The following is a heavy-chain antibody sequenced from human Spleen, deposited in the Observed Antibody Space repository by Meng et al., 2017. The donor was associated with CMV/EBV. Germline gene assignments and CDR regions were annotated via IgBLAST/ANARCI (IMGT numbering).Heavy chain of an antibody. CDR2: INHSGST. D-gene: IGHD2-2*01. CDR1: GGSLSGYY. J-gene: IGHJ4*02. CDR3: ARGGSSWQNFDC. V-gene: IGHV4-34*01. Sequence: SETLSLTCAVYGGSLSGYYWTWIRQPPGKGLEWIGEINHSGSTNYNPSLRSRVTISEDTSQNQFSLKLTSVTAADTAVYYCARGGSSWQNFDCWGQGTLVTVSS.